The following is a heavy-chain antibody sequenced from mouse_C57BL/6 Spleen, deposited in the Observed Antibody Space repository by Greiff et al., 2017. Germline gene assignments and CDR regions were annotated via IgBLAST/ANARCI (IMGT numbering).Heavy chain of an antibody. CDR3: ARSPTIVTTSFDY. J-gene: IGHJ2*01. CDR2: ISDGGSYT. Sequence: EVQGVESGGGLVKPGGSLKLSCAASGFTFSSYAMSWVRQTPEKRLEWVATISDGGSYTYYPDNVKGRFTISRDNAKNNLYLQMSHLKSEDTAMYYCARSPTIVTTSFDYWGQGTTRTVSS. D-gene: IGHD2-5*01. CDR1: GFTFSSYA. V-gene: IGHV5-4*01.